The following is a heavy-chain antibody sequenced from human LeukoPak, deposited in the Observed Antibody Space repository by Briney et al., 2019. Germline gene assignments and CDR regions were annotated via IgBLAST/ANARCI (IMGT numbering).Heavy chain of an antibody. CDR1: GGSISRYY. J-gene: IGHJ4*02. CDR2: IYHSGST. D-gene: IGHD5-12*01. Sequence: SETLSLTCTVSGGSISRYYWGWIRQPPGKGLEWIGSIYHSGSTYYNPSLKSRVTISVDTSKNQFSPKLSSVTAADTAVYYCAREGGYSGYDYGPFDYWGQGTLVTVSS. CDR3: AREGGYSGYDYGPFDY. V-gene: IGHV4-38-2*02.